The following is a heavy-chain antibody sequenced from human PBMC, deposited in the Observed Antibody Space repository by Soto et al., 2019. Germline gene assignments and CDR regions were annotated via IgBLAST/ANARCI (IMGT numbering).Heavy chain of an antibody. CDR3: AREWSPPLAVFDY. CDR2: IKQYGSEK. V-gene: IGHV3-7*03. Sequence: PGGSLRLSCAASGFTFSTYWMSWVRQAPGKGLEWVANIKQYGSEKYYVDSVKGRFTISRDDAKNSVYLQMSRLRAEDTAVYYCAREWSPPLAVFDYWGQGVLVTVSS. CDR1: GFTFSTYW. J-gene: IGHJ4*02. D-gene: IGHD3-3*01.